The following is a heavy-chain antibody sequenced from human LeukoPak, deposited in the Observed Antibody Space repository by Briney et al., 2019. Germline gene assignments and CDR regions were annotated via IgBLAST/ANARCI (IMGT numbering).Heavy chain of an antibody. Sequence: SVTVSFKASLGTLSRYTLSWVGQAPGQEREGMGGIIPIHGIANYEQKFQGRVTISADKSPSTAYMELSSLRSEDTAVYYCASGYYDFWSGYGLGAWGQGTTVTVSS. V-gene: IGHV1-69*10. J-gene: IGHJ5*02. CDR1: LGTLSRYT. D-gene: IGHD3-3*01. CDR3: ASGYYDFWSGYGLGA. CDR2: IIPIHGIA.